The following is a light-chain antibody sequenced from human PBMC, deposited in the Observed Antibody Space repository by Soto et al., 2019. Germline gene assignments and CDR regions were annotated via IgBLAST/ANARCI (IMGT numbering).Light chain of an antibody. CDR2: EGS. Sequence: QSVLTQPASVSGSPGQSITISCTGTSSDVGSYNLVSWYQQHPGKAPKLMIYEGSKRPSGVSNRFSGSKSGNTASLTISGLQAEDEADYYCCSYAGSSTYVFGTGNKVTVL. CDR1: SSDVGSYNL. J-gene: IGLJ1*01. CDR3: CSYAGSSTYV. V-gene: IGLV2-23*01.